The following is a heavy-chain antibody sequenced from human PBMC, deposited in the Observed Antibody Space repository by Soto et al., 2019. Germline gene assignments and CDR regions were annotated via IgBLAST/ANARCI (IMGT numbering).Heavy chain of an antibody. J-gene: IGHJ1*01. CDR2: IYYSGST. Sequence: SETLSLTCTVSGGSISSSSYYWGWIRQPPGKGLEWIGSIYYSGSTYYNPSLKSRVTISLDTSKNQFSLKLSSVTAADTAVYYCATLTGTTVTIWPFPFQHWGQGTLVTVSS. D-gene: IGHD4-17*01. V-gene: IGHV4-39*01. CDR3: ATLTGTTVTIWPFPFQH. CDR1: GGSISSSSYY.